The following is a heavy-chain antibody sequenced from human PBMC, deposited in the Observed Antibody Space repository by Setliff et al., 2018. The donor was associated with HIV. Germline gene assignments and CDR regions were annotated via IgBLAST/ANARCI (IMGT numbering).Heavy chain of an antibody. V-gene: IGHV3-7*01. J-gene: IGHJ6*02. CDR3: ARSVIGYYYYGMDV. D-gene: IGHD3-10*01. CDR1: GFTFSSYW. CDR2: IKQDGSEK. Sequence: GGSLRLSCAASGFTFSSYWMSWVRQAPGKGLEWVANIKQDGSEKYYVESVKGRFTISRDNSKNTPYLQMNSLRAEDTAVYYCARSVIGYYYYGMDVWGQGTLVTVSS.